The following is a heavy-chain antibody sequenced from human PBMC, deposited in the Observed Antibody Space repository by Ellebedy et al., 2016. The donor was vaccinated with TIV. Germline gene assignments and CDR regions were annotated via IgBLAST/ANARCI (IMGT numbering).Heavy chain of an antibody. D-gene: IGHD3-10*01. CDR2: INPNSGGT. Sequence: AASVKISCKASGGTFSSYAISWVRQAHGQGLEWMGWINPNSGGTNYAQKFQGRVTMTRDTSISTAYMELSRLRSDDTAVYYCARTVGSTFDYWGQGTLVTVSS. J-gene: IGHJ4*02. CDR1: GGTFSSYA. CDR3: ARTVGSTFDY. V-gene: IGHV1-2*02.